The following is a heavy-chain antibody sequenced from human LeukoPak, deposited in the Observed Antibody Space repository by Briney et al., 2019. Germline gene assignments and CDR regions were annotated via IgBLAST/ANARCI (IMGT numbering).Heavy chain of an antibody. Sequence: GGSLRLSCAASGSTFSSYAMSWVRQAPGKGLEWVSAISGSGGSTYYADSVKGRFTISRDNSKNTLYLQMNSLRAEDTAVYYCAKDQYYYGSGSYIYWGQGTLVTVSS. D-gene: IGHD3-10*01. J-gene: IGHJ4*02. V-gene: IGHV3-23*01. CDR1: GSTFSSYA. CDR2: ISGSGGST. CDR3: AKDQYYYGSGSYIY.